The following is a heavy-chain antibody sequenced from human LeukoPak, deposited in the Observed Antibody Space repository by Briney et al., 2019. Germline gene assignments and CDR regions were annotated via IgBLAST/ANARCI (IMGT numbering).Heavy chain of an antibody. CDR2: IYHSGST. CDR3: ARDDYDSSGYYQGIDY. Sequence: SETLSLTCTVSGYSISSGYYWGWIRQPPGKGLEWIGNIYHSGSTYYNPSLKSRVTISVDTSKNQFSLKLSSVTAADTAVYYCARDDYDSSGYYQGIDYWGQGTLVTVSS. D-gene: IGHD3-22*01. V-gene: IGHV4-38-2*02. CDR1: GYSISSGYY. J-gene: IGHJ4*02.